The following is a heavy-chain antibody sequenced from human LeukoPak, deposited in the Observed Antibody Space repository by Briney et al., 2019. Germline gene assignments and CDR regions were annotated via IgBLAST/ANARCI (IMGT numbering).Heavy chain of an antibody. Sequence: GGSLRLSCAASGFTFDDYPMHWVRQAPGKGLEWVSGISWNSGRITYADSVKGRFTISRDNSKNTLYLQMNSLRAEDTAVYYCAKTRNTYGDYPFDYWGQGTLVTVSS. CDR2: ISWNSGRI. V-gene: IGHV3-9*01. CDR3: AKTRNTYGDYPFDY. J-gene: IGHJ4*02. CDR1: GFTFDDYP. D-gene: IGHD4-17*01.